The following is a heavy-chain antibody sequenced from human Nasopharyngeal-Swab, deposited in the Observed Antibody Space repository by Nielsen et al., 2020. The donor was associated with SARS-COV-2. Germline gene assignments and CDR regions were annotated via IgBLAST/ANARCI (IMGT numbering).Heavy chain of an antibody. D-gene: IGHD1-1*01. Sequence: SDTLSLTCTVSGGSISSYYWSWIRQPPGKGLEWIGYIYYSGSTNYNPSLKSRVTISVDTSKNQFSLKLSSVTAADTAVYYCARGDALERRSDAFDIWGQGTMVTVSS. J-gene: IGHJ3*02. CDR1: GGSISSYY. CDR2: IYYSGST. CDR3: ARGDALERRSDAFDI. V-gene: IGHV4-59*01.